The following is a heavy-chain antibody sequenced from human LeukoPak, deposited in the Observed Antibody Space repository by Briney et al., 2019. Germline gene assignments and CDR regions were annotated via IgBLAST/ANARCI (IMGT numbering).Heavy chain of an antibody. Sequence: ASVKVSCKASGGTFISYAISWVRQAPGQGLEWMGGIIPIFGTANYAQKFQGRVTITADESTSTAYMELSSLRSEDTAVYYCASPFGVAPAAFYYYYGMDVWGQGTTVTVSS. CDR2: IIPIFGTA. V-gene: IGHV1-69*13. CDR3: ASPFGVAPAAFYYYYGMDV. J-gene: IGHJ6*02. D-gene: IGHD2-2*01. CDR1: GGTFISYA.